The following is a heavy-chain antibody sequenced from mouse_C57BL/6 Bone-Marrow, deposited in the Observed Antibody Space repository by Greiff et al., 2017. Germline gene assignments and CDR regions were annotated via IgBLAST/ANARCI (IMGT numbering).Heavy chain of an antibody. CDR2: IDPSDSYT. Sequence: QVQLKQPGAELVRPGTSVKLSCKASGYTFTSYWMHWVKQRPGQGLEWIGVIDPSDSYTNYNQKFKGKATLTVDTSSGTAYMQLSSLTSEDSAVYYCARWGTTVPFAYWGQGTLVTVSA. CDR3: ARWGTTVPFAY. D-gene: IGHD1-1*01. J-gene: IGHJ3*01. V-gene: IGHV1-59*01. CDR1: GYTFTSYW.